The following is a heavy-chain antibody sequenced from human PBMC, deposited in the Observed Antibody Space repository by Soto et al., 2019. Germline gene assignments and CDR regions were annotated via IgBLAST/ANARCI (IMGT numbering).Heavy chain of an antibody. CDR3: ATSKGGVSHGTTTY. Sequence: EVQLVESGGALVQPGGSLRLSCAASGFTFSNYWMHWVRQAPGKGLVWISRMNSDGSNTVYADAVKGRSTISTDNAKNALNIQTKSLRVEDTAVYYCATSKGGVSHGTTTYWGQGTLVTAAS. J-gene: IGHJ4*02. CDR1: GFTFSNYW. D-gene: IGHD1-26*01. V-gene: IGHV3-74*01. CDR2: MNSDGSNT.